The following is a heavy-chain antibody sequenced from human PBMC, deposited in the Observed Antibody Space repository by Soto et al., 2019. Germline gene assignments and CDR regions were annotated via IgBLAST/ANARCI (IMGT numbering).Heavy chain of an antibody. CDR3: ARAPGSLGYSYGYPYYGMDV. CDR1: GGSFIGYY. V-gene: IGHV4-34*01. J-gene: IGHJ6*02. CDR2: INHSGST. Sequence: SETLSLTCAVYGGSFIGYYWSWIRQPPGKGLEWIGEINHSGSTNYNPSLKSLVTISVDTSKNQFSLKLSSVTAADTAVYYCARAPGSLGYSYGYPYYGMDVWGQGTTVTVSS. D-gene: IGHD5-18*01.